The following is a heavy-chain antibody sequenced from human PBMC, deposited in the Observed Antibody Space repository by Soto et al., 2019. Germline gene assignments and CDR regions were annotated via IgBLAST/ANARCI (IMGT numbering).Heavy chain of an antibody. CDR3: ARDQEGYTYGYYFDS. D-gene: IGHD3-3*01. Sequence: GASVKVSCKTSGYSFNNYYMNWVRQAPGQGLEWMGIINPSDGSTTYAQKFQGRVTLTRDTSTRTVYMELSSLISEDTAVYYCARDQEGYTYGYYFDSWGQGTLVTVSS. CDR1: GYSFNNYY. J-gene: IGHJ4*02. V-gene: IGHV1-46*02. CDR2: INPSDGST.